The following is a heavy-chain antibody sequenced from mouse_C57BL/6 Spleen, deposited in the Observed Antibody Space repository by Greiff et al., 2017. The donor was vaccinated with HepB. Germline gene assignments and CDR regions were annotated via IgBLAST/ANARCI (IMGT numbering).Heavy chain of an antibody. CDR1: GFNIKDDY. J-gene: IGHJ2*01. CDR3: TSTGKDY. D-gene: IGHD4-1*01. CDR2: IDPENGDT. Sequence: EVQGVESGAELVRPGASVKLSCAASGFNIKDDYMHWVKQRPEQGLEWIGWIDPENGDTEYASKFQGKATITADTSSNTAYLQLSSLTSEDTAVYYCTSTGKDYWGQGTTLTVSS. V-gene: IGHV14-4*01.